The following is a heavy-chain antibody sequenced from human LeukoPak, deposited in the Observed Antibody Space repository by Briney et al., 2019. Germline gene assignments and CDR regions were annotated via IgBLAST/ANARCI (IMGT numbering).Heavy chain of an antibody. Sequence: GGSLRLSCAASGFTFSSHRMSWVRQAPGKGLEWVANIKKDGSEKYYVDSVKGRFTISRDNAKTSLYLQMNSLRAEDTAVYYCARDLSGVTGYTYGRGIDYWGQGTLVTVSP. J-gene: IGHJ4*02. CDR3: ARDLSGVTGYTYGRGIDY. CDR1: GFTFSSHR. D-gene: IGHD5-18*01. CDR2: IKKDGSEK. V-gene: IGHV3-7*01.